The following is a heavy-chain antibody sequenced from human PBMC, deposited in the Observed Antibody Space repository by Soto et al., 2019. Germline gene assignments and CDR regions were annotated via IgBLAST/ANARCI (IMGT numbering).Heavy chain of an antibody. Sequence: QVQLVQSGAEVKKPGASVKVSCKASGYTFTSYDINWVRQATGQGLEWMGWMNPNSGNTGYAQKFQGRVTMTRNTSISTAYMELSSLRSEDTAVYYCAVWFGELFWDPDEYNWFDPWGQGTLVTVSS. J-gene: IGHJ5*02. CDR1: GYTFTSYD. CDR2: MNPNSGNT. D-gene: IGHD3-10*01. CDR3: AVWFGELFWDPDEYNWFDP. V-gene: IGHV1-8*01.